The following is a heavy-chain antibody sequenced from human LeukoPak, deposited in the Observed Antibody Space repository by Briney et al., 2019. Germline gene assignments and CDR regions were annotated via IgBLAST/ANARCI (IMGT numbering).Heavy chain of an antibody. CDR1: GFTFGHYE. CDR3: ARVIGYYGSGRNYYFDC. J-gene: IGHJ4*02. V-gene: IGHV3-48*03. D-gene: IGHD3-10*01. Sequence: GGPLRLSCAASGFTFGHYEMNWVRQAPGKGLEWISYISGGGTSMYYADSVEGRFTVSRDNAKNSMYLQMDSLRAEDTAVYFCARVIGYYGSGRNYYFDCWGQGTLVTVSS. CDR2: ISGGGTSM.